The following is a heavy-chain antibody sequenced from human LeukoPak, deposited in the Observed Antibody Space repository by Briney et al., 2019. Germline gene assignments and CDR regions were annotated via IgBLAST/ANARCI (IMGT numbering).Heavy chain of an antibody. J-gene: IGHJ4*02. Sequence: SETLSLTCTVSGYSISSGYYWGWIRQPPGKGLEWIGSIYHSGSTYYNPSLKSRVTISVDTSKNQFSLKLSSVTAADTAVYYCARRKAAAGDLFDYWDQGTLVTVSS. V-gene: IGHV4-38-2*02. CDR1: GYSISSGYY. CDR3: ARRKAAAGDLFDY. D-gene: IGHD6-13*01. CDR2: IYHSGST.